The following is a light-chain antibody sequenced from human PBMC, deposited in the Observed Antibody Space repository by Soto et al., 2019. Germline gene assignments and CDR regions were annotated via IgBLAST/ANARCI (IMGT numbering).Light chain of an antibody. CDR3: QSYADSLSASV. J-gene: IGLJ3*02. V-gene: IGLV1-40*01. Sequence: QSVLTQPPSVSGAPGQRVTISCTGSSSNIGAGYDVPWYQQVPGAAPKLLISGNTNRPSGVPDRFSGSKSGTSASLAITGLQAEDEADYYCQSYADSLSASVFGGGTKLTVL. CDR2: GNT. CDR1: SSNIGAGYD.